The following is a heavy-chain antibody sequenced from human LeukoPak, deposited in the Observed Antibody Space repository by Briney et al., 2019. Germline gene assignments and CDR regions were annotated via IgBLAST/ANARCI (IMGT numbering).Heavy chain of an antibody. D-gene: IGHD1-26*01. V-gene: IGHV1-69*13. CDR2: IIPIFGTA. Sequence: GASVKVSCKASGGTFSIYAISWVRQAPGQGLEWMGGIIPIFGTANYAQKVQVRVTINADESTSTAYMELRSLRSDNTAVYYCARVPRVEWELLSDFDYWGQGTLVPVSS. CDR1: GGTFSIYA. CDR3: ARVPRVEWELLSDFDY. J-gene: IGHJ4*02.